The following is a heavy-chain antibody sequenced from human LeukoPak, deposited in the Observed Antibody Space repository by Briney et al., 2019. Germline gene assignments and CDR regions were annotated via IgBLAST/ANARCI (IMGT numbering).Heavy chain of an antibody. D-gene: IGHD3-22*01. J-gene: IGHJ3*02. CDR3: AKEAVNYYDSSGYFDDAFDI. Sequence: PGGSLRLSCAASGFTFSSYGMHWGRQAPGKGLEWVAVISYDESNKYYADSVKGRFTISRDNSKNMLYLQMNSLRAEDTAVYYCAKEAVNYYDSSGYFDDAFDIWGQGTMVTVSS. CDR1: GFTFSSYG. CDR2: ISYDESNK. V-gene: IGHV3-30*18.